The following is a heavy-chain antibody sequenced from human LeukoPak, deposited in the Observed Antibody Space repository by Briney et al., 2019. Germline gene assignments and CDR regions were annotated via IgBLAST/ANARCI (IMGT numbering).Heavy chain of an antibody. J-gene: IGHJ6*02. Sequence: SETLSLTCAVYGGSFSGYYWSWIRQPPGKGLEWIGEINHSGSTNYNPSLKSRVTISVDTSKNQFSLKLSSVTAADTAVYYCARNPMPIVWNGLDVWGQGTAVIVSS. CDR2: INHSGST. V-gene: IGHV4-34*01. CDR3: ARNPMPIVWNGLDV. CDR1: GGSFSGYY. D-gene: IGHD3-3*01.